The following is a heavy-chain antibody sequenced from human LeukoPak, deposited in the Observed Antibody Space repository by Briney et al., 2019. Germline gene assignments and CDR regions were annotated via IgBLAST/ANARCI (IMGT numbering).Heavy chain of an antibody. CDR1: GFTVRNNY. CDR3: ATGERMVRGDGVDY. D-gene: IGHD3-10*01. Sequence: WGSLSLSCAASGFTVRNNYMSWVRQAPGNGLEWGSVIYSGGSTYYADSVKGRFTISRDNSKNTLYLQMNSLRAEDTAVYFCATGERMVRGDGVDYWGQGTLVTVSS. J-gene: IGHJ4*02. V-gene: IGHV3-66*01. CDR2: IYSGGST.